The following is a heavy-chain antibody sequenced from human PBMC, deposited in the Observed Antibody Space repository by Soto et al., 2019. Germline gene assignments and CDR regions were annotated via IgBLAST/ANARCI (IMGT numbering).Heavy chain of an antibody. V-gene: IGHV1-18*01. D-gene: IGHD6-13*01. CDR1: GYTFTSYG. J-gene: IGHJ4*02. Sequence: ASVKVSCKASGYTFTSYGISWVLQAPGQGLEWMGWISAYNGNTNYAQKLQGRVTMTTDTSTSTAYMELRSLRSDDTAVYYCAGRAAAGDFDYWGQGTLVTVSS. CDR3: AGRAAAGDFDY. CDR2: ISAYNGNT.